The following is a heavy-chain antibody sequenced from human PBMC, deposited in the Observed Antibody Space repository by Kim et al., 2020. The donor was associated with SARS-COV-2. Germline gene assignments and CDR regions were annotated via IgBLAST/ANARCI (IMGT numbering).Heavy chain of an antibody. CDR1: SASFSSGDYY. V-gene: IGHV4-39*01. Sequence: SETLSLTCTVSSASFSSGDYYWDWIRQSPGRGLEWIASISYTGPTYYNPSLESRLTISIDASRSQFSLKLTSVTAVDTSLYYCSRHAPGHLFDLWGQGTLVTVSS. D-gene: IGHD7-27*01. CDR3: SRHAPGHLFDL. J-gene: IGHJ4*02. CDR2: ISYTGPT.